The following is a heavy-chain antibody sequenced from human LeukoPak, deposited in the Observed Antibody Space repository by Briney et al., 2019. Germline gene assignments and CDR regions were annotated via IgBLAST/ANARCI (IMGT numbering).Heavy chain of an antibody. CDR2: FYYSGST. J-gene: IGHJ4*02. V-gene: IGHV4-31*03. D-gene: IGHD1-26*01. CDR1: GGSISSGGYY. Sequence: PSQTLSLTCTVSGGSISSGGYYWSWIRQHPGKGLQWNGYFYYSGSTYYNPYVKSRVTISVDTSKIQFSLKLSSVTAADTAVYDCASWGAGTFDYWGQGTLVTVSS. CDR3: ASWGAGTFDY.